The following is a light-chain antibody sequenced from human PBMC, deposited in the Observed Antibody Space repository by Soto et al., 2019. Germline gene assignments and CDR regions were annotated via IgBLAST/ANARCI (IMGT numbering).Light chain of an antibody. CDR2: EVS. CDR1: SSDVGGYNY. V-gene: IGLV2-8*01. J-gene: IGLJ2*01. Sequence: QSALTQPPSASGSPGQSVTISCTGTSSDVGGYNYVSWYQQHPGKAPKLMIYEVSKRPSGVPDRFSGSKSGNTASLTVSGLQAEDEPDYYCSSYAGRYVVFGGGTKLTVL. CDR3: SSYAGRYVV.